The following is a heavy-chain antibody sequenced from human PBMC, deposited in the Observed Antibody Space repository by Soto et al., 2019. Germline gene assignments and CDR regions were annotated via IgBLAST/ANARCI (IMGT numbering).Heavy chain of an antibody. CDR1: GFPFSSYS. Sequence: GGSLRLSCAASGFPFSSYSMNLVRQAPGKGLEWVSSISSSSSYIYYADSVKGRFTISRDNAKKSLYLQMKSLRAEDTAVYYCARDHYYDSSGYYWCKGHVVTVSS. CDR2: ISSSSSYI. D-gene: IGHD3-22*01. J-gene: IGHJ4*02. V-gene: IGHV3-21*01. CDR3: ARDHYYDSSGYY.